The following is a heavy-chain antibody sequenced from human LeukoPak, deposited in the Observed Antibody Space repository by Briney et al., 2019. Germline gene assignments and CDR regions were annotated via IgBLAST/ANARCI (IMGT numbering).Heavy chain of an antibody. V-gene: IGHV1-2*02. CDR3: ARVRILKGRNPFDI. CDR2: INPNSGGT. J-gene: IGHJ3*02. Sequence: GASVKVSCKASGYTFTSYGISWVRQAPGQGLEWMGWINPNSGGTNYAQKFQGRATMTRDTSISTAYMELSRLRSDDTAVYYCARVRILKGRNPFDIWGQGTMVTVSS. CDR1: GYTFTSYG.